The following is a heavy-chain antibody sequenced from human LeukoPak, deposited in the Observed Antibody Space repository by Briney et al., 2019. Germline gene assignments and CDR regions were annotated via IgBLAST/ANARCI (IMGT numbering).Heavy chain of an antibody. CDR3: ARRGSSGCFDY. V-gene: IGHV3-30-3*01. J-gene: IGHJ4*02. D-gene: IGHD6-19*01. Sequence: PGGSLRLSCAASGFTFNTYTIHWVRQAPGKGLEWVAVISYDGSNRYYADSVKGRFTISRDNSKNTLYLQMNSLRAEDTAVYYCARRGSSGCFDYWGQGTLVTVSS. CDR2: ISYDGSNR. CDR1: GFTFNTYT.